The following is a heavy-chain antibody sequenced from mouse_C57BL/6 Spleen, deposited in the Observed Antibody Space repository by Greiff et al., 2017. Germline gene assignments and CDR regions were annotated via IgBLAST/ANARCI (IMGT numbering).Heavy chain of an antibody. CDR1: GFSLTSYG. V-gene: IGHV2-2*02. CDR2: IWSGGST. Sequence: QVQLKESGPGLVQPSQSLSITCTVSGFSLTSYGVHWVRQSPGKGLEWLGVIWSGGSTDYNAAFISRLSISKDNSKSQVFFKMNSLQANDTAIYYCARNGGYDYDTFLFDYWGQGTTLTVSS. J-gene: IGHJ2*01. D-gene: IGHD2-4*01. CDR3: ARNGGYDYDTFLFDY.